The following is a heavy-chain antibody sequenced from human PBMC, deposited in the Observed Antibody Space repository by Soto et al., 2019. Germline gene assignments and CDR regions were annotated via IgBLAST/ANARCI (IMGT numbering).Heavy chain of an antibody. CDR1: GYSFTSYW. CDR2: IYPGDSDT. CDR3: ARHGNSNGYYVGCFDP. J-gene: IGHJ5*02. Sequence: GETLKISCNGSGYSFTSYWIAWVRQMPGKGLEWMGVIYPGDSDTRYSPSFQGQVTISADRSISTAYLQWSSLKASDTAMYYCARHGNSNGYYVGCFDPWGQGTLVTVSS. V-gene: IGHV5-51*01. D-gene: IGHD1-26*01.